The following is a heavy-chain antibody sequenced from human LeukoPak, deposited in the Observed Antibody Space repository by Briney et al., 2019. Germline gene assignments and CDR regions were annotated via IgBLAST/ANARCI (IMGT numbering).Heavy chain of an antibody. CDR2: INWNGGST. J-gene: IGHJ4*02. CDR1: GFTFDDYG. V-gene: IGHV3-20*01. Sequence: GGSLRLSCAASGFTFDDYGMSWVRQAPGKGLEWVSGINWNGGSTGYADSVKGRFTISRDNAKNSLYLQMNSLRDEDTALYHCARKDSSGSPGVQFAYWGQGTLVTVPS. D-gene: IGHD3-22*01. CDR3: ARKDSSGSPGVQFAY.